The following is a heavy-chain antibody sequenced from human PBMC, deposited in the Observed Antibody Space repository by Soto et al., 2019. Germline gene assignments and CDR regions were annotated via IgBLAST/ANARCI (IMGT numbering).Heavy chain of an antibody. CDR3: ATGTRARHYYDSSGYYVFDY. J-gene: IGHJ4*02. V-gene: IGHV1-24*01. Sequence: GASVKVSCKVSGYTLTELSMHWVRQAPGKGLEWMGGFDPEDGETIYAQKFQGRVTMTEDTSTDTAYMELSSLRSEDTAVYYCATGTRARHYYDSSGYYVFDYWGQGTLVTVSS. D-gene: IGHD3-22*01. CDR1: GYTLTELS. CDR2: FDPEDGET.